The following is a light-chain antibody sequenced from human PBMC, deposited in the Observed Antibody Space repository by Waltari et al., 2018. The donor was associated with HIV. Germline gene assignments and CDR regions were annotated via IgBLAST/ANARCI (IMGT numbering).Light chain of an antibody. CDR2: DIS. J-gene: IGKJ4*01. CDR1: QDVGNW. Sequence: DIRVTQSPSSVSASAGDRVTIACRASQDVGNWLAWYQQKPGKAPELLIHDISTLQSGVPSRFSGSGSGTDFTLTISSLQPEDSASYYCQQANICPRTFGGGTKVESK. CDR3: QQANICPRT. V-gene: IGKV1-12*01.